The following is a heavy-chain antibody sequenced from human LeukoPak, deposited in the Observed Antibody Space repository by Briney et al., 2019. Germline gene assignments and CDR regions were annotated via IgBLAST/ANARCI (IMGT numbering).Heavy chain of an antibody. J-gene: IGHJ4*02. D-gene: IGHD2-21*02. CDR3: AASYCGGDCYSFASVDY. CDR2: IIPILGTA. Sequence: GASVKVSCKASGGTFSSYAISWVRQAPGQGLEWMGGIIPILGTANYAQKFQGRVTITTDESTSTAYMELSSLRSEDAAVYYCAASYCGGDCYSFASVDYWGQGTLVTVSS. CDR1: GGTFSSYA. V-gene: IGHV1-69*05.